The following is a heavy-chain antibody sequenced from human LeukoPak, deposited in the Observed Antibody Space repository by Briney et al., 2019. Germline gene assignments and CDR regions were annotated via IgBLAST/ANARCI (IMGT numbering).Heavy chain of an antibody. J-gene: IGHJ4*02. CDR3: ARQTAMGRSGDY. CDR1: GYSFTSYW. CDR2: IDPRDSDT. V-gene: IGHV5-51*01. Sequence: GESLKISCKASGYSFTSYWIGWVRQMPGKGLEWMGIIDPRDSDTRYTPSFQGQVTISADKSLSTAYLQWNSLKGSDTAMYYCARQTAMGRSGDYWGQGTLVTVSS. D-gene: IGHD5-18*01.